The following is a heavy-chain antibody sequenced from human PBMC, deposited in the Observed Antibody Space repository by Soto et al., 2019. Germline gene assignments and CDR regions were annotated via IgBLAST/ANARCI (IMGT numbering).Heavy chain of an antibody. CDR1: GFTVSSNY. J-gene: IGHJ6*02. Sequence: GGSLRLSCAASGFTVSSNYMSWVRQAPGKGLEWVSVIYSGGSTYYADSVKGRFTISRDNSKNTLYLQMNSLRAEDTAVYYCARDTSITIFGVVIETNGMDVWGQGTTVTVSS. CDR2: IYSGGST. CDR3: ARDTSITIFGVVIETNGMDV. V-gene: IGHV3-66*01. D-gene: IGHD3-3*01.